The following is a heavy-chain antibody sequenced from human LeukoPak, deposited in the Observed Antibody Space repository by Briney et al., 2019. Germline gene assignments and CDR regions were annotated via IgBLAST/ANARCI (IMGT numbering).Heavy chain of an antibody. Sequence: PGGSLRLSCAASGFTFNTYAMSWVRQAPGKGLEWVSVISISGGTYYADSVKGRFTISRDSGKNTLYLQMNSLGTEDTAVYFCVRDFVGPVDSWGQGTQVTDSS. CDR1: GFTFNTYA. CDR2: ISISGGT. CDR3: VRDFVGPVDS. V-gene: IGHV3-23*01. J-gene: IGHJ4*02. D-gene: IGHD2-21*01.